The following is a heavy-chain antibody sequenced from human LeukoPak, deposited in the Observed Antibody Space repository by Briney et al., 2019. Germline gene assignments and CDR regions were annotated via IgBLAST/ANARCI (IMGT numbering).Heavy chain of an antibody. CDR1: GFTLSSYD. V-gene: IGHV3-13*01. J-gene: IGHJ4*02. D-gene: IGHD5-24*01. Sequence: GSLRLSCVASGFTLSSYDMHWVRQSTGESLEWVSIIYKTGETYYPDSVKGRFTISRESAKNSLYLQMNSLRAEDTAVYYCARGAGYNYPYYFDYWGQGTLVTVSS. CDR3: ARGAGYNYPYYFDY. CDR2: IYKTGET.